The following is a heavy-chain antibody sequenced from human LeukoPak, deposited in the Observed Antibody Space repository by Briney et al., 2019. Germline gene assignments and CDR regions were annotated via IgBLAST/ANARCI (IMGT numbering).Heavy chain of an antibody. J-gene: IGHJ3*02. CDR1: GFTFSSYA. CDR2: ISYDGSNK. CDR3: ARASAVAGPDAFDI. V-gene: IGHV3-30-3*01. D-gene: IGHD6-19*01. Sequence: GGSLRLSCAASGFTFSSYAMHWVRQAPGKGLEWVAVISYDGSNKYYADSVKGRFTISRDNSKNTLYLQMNSLRAEDTAVYYCARASAVAGPDAFDIWGQGTMVTVSS.